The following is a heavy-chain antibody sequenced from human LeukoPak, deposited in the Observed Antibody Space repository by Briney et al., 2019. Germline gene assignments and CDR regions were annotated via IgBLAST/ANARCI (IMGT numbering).Heavy chain of an antibody. D-gene: IGHD3-9*01. V-gene: IGHV3-21*01. Sequence: GGSLRLSCAASGFTFSSYSMNWVRQAPGKGLEWVSSISSSSSYIYYADSVKGRFTISRDNAKNSLYLQMDSLRAEDTAVYYCARDEETIARYYGMDVWGQGTTVTVSS. CDR2: ISSSSSYI. J-gene: IGHJ6*02. CDR1: GFTFSSYS. CDR3: ARDEETIARYYGMDV.